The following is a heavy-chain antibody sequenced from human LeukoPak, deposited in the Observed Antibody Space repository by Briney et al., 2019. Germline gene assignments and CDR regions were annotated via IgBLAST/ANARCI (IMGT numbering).Heavy chain of an antibody. J-gene: IGHJ6*02. V-gene: IGHV3-30*18. CDR3: AKSEVRGVIVYYYGMDV. CDR2: ISYDGSNK. Sequence: PGGSLRLSCAASGFTFSSYGMHWVRQAPGKGLEWVAVISYDGSNKYYADSVKGRFTISRDNSKNTLYLQMNSLRAEDTAVYYCAKSEVRGVIVYYYGMDVWGQGTTVTVSS. D-gene: IGHD3-10*01. CDR1: GFTFSSYG.